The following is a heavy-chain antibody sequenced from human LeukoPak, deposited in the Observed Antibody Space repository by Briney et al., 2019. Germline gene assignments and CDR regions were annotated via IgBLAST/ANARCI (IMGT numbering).Heavy chain of an antibody. J-gene: IGHJ4*02. D-gene: IGHD3-9*01. CDR1: GFTASSNY. CDR3: ARGGDHYDILTGYYRTPFDY. Sequence: GGSLRLSCAASGFTASSNYMSWVRQPQGRGLEWASVILSGGSTYYADSVKGRFTISRDNSKNTLYLQMNSLRAEDTAVYYCARGGDHYDILTGYYRTPFDYWGQGTLVTVSS. V-gene: IGHV3-53*01. CDR2: ILSGGST.